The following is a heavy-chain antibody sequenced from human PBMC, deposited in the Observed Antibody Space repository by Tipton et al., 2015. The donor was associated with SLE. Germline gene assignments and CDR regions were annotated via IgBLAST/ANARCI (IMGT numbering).Heavy chain of an antibody. Sequence: TLSLNCTVSGGSISSYYWSWIRQPPGKGLEWIGSIYYSGSTYYNPSLKSRVTISVDTSKNQFSLKLSYVTAADTAVYYCARLFSGHHYSYGMDVWGQGSTVTVSS. J-gene: IGHJ6*02. CDR2: IYYSGST. V-gene: IGHV4-59*04. D-gene: IGHD2/OR15-2a*01. CDR3: ARLFSGHHYSYGMDV. CDR1: GGSISSYY.